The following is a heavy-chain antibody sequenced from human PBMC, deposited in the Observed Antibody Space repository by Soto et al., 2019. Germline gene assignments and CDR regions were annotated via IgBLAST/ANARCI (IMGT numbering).Heavy chain of an antibody. CDR1: GDSFSSSNW. Sequence: QVQLQESGPRLVKPSGTLSLTCGVSGDSFSSSNWWTWVRQSPGKGLEWIGDILHTGSTDYSPSLRSQVTLSIDASKKEFYLNLTSVTATDTAIYYCARSPRRVDGKWYLDYWGQGALVTVSS. J-gene: IGHJ4*02. CDR3: ARSPRRVDGKWYLDY. CDR2: ILHTGST. D-gene: IGHD2-15*01. V-gene: IGHV4-4*02.